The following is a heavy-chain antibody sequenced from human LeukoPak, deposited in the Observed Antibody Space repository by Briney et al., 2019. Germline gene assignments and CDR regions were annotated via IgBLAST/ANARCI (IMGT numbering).Heavy chain of an antibody. Sequence: SETLSLTCAVYGGFFSGYYWSWIRQPPGKGLEWIGEINHSGSTNYNLSLKSRVTISVDTSKNQFSLKLSSVTAADTAVYYCARGLTTHYYDSSGFLNWFDPWGQGTLVTVSS. D-gene: IGHD3-22*01. V-gene: IGHV4-34*01. J-gene: IGHJ5*02. CDR2: INHSGST. CDR1: GGFFSGYY. CDR3: ARGLTTHYYDSSGFLNWFDP.